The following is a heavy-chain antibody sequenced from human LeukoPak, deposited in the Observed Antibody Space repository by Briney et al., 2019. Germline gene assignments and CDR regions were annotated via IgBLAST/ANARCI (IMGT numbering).Heavy chain of an antibody. D-gene: IGHD4-17*01. CDR1: GYSISSGYY. Sequence: SETLSLTCTVSGYSISSGYYWGWIRQPPGKGLEWIGSIYHSGSTYYNPSLKSRVTISVDTSKNQFSLKLSSVTAADTAVYYCARAHPGDYGDFQFDYWGQGTLVTVSS. V-gene: IGHV4-38-2*02. J-gene: IGHJ4*02. CDR2: IYHSGST. CDR3: ARAHPGDYGDFQFDY.